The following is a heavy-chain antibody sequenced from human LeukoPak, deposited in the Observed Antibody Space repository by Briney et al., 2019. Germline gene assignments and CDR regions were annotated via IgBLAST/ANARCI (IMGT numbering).Heavy chain of an antibody. CDR2: ISSSSSTI. V-gene: IGHV3-48*02. D-gene: IGHD1-26*01. CDR1: GFTFSSYS. J-gene: IGHJ4*02. Sequence: GGSLRLSCAASGFTFSSYSMNWVRQAPGKGLEWVSYISSSSSTIYYADSVKGRFTISRDNAKNSLYLQMNSLRDEDTAVYYCTRDRPGRPGATTGYWGQGTLVTVSS. CDR3: TRDRPGRPGATTGY.